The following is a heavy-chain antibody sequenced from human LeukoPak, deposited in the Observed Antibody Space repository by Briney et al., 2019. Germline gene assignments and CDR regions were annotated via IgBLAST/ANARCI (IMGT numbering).Heavy chain of an antibody. CDR2: INPSGGST. V-gene: IGHV1-46*01. Sequence: ASVKVSCKASGYTFTSYYMYCVRQAPGQGLEWMGIINPSGGSTSYAQKFQGRVTITRDMSTSTAYMELSSLRSEDTAVYNCAAGTQWELNYYYYGMDVWGQGTTVTVSS. CDR3: AAGTQWELNYYYYGMDV. CDR1: GYTFTSYY. D-gene: IGHD1-26*01. J-gene: IGHJ6*02.